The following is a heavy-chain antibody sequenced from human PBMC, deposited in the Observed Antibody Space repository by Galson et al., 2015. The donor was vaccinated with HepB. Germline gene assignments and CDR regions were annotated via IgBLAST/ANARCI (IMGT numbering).Heavy chain of an antibody. D-gene: IGHD2-8*01. CDR1: GFTFSSYS. CDR2: ISSSSSTI. Sequence: SLRLSCAASGFTFSSYSMNWVRQAPGKGLEWVSYISSSSSTIYYADSVKGRFTISRDNAKNSLYLQMNSLRAEDTAVYYCAREGRLYSNAFDIWGQGTMVTVSS. CDR3: AREGRLYSNAFDI. V-gene: IGHV3-48*01. J-gene: IGHJ3*02.